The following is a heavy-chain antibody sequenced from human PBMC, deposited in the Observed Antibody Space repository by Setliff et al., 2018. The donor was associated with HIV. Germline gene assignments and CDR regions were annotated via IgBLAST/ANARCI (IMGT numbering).Heavy chain of an antibody. CDR2: IKRDGVGK. J-gene: IGHJ6*03. V-gene: IGHV3-7*03. D-gene: IGHD1-26*01. Sequence: GGSLRLSCAASGFTFGNHFMAWVRQAPGKGLEWVANIKRDGVGKYYGDSGKGRFTISRDNAKNLLLLQMTSLRVDDTAVYYCVRWEQDRLDYYYMDVWGKGTSVTVS. CDR3: VRWEQDRLDYYYMDV. CDR1: GFTFGNHF.